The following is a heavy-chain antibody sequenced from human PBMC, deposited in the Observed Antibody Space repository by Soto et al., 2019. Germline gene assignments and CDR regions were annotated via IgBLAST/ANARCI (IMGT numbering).Heavy chain of an antibody. D-gene: IGHD3-3*01. CDR2: ISGSGGST. J-gene: IGHJ5*02. Sequence: GGSLRLSCAASGFTFSSYAMSWVRQAPGKGLEWVSAISGSGGSTYYADSVKGRFTISRDNSKNTLYLQMNSLRAEDTAVYYCAKGVAFGSGYNWFDPWGQGXLVTVSS. CDR1: GFTFSSYA. CDR3: AKGVAFGSGYNWFDP. V-gene: IGHV3-23*01.